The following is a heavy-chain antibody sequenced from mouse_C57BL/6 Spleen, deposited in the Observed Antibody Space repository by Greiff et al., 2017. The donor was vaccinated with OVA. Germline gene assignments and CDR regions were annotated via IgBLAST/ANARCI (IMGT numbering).Heavy chain of an antibody. J-gene: IGHJ4*01. D-gene: IGHD2-4*01. CDR2: IYPRSGNT. CDR1: GYTFTSYG. CDR3: APYDYDVGYYAMDY. V-gene: IGHV1-81*01. Sequence: QVQLQQSGAELARPGASVKLSCKASGYTFTSYGISWVKQRTGQGLEWIGEIYPRSGNTYYNEKFKGKATLTADKSSSTAYMELRSLTSEDSAVYFCAPYDYDVGYYAMDYWGQGTSVTVSS.